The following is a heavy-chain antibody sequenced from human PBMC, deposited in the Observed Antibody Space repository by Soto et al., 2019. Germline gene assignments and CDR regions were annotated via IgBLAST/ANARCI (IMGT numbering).Heavy chain of an antibody. J-gene: IGHJ4*02. CDR2: IYTSGST. CDR1: GGSISSYY. V-gene: IGHV4-4*07. Sequence: QVQLQESGPGLVKPSETLSLTCTVSGGSISSYYWSWIRQPAGKGLEWIGRIYTSGSTNYNPSLKSRVTMSVDASKNQFSLKLSSVTAADTAVYYCARARIVGAQELFDYWGQGTLVTVSS. CDR3: ARARIVGAQELFDY. D-gene: IGHD1-26*01.